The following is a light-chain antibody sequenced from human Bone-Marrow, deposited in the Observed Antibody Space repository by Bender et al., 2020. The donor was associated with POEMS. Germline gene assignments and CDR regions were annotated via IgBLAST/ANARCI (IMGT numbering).Light chain of an antibody. CDR3: QVWDSSSDHVV. V-gene: IGLV3-21*02. CDR1: NIGDEN. J-gene: IGLJ2*01. Sequence: SYVLTQPPSVSVAPGQTARITCGGNNIGDENVHWYQQKPGQAPVLVVYDDSDRPSGIPERFSGSNSANTATLTISRVEAGDEADYYCQVWDSSSDHVVFGGGTKLTVL. CDR2: DDS.